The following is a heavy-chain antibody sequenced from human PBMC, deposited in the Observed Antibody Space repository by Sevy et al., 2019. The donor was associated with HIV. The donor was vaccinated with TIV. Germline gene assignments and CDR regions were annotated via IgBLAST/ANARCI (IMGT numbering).Heavy chain of an antibody. CDR3: ARLPVAAAVLYYFDY. V-gene: IGHV5-51*01. CDR2: VYPGDSDT. CDR1: GYSFANNW. Sequence: GESLKISCKGSGYSFANNWIGWVRQMPGKGLEWMGIVYPGDSDTTYSPSFQGQVTISVDKSISTAYLQWNSLKASDTAMYYCARLPVAAAVLYYFDYWGQGTLVTVSS. J-gene: IGHJ4*02. D-gene: IGHD6-13*01.